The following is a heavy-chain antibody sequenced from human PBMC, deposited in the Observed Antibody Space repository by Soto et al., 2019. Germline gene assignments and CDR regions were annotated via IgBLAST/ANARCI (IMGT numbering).Heavy chain of an antibody. J-gene: IGHJ4*02. D-gene: IGHD3-3*01. Sequence: GESLKISGKGSGYNFAGYWIAWVRQMPGKGLELMGIIYPSDSDTRYRPSFQGQVTISADKSISSAYLQWSSLRASDTAMYYCARGGVSTRTFDYWGQGTPVTVSS. CDR2: IYPSDSDT. V-gene: IGHV5-51*01. CDR1: GYNFAGYW. CDR3: ARGGVSTRTFDY.